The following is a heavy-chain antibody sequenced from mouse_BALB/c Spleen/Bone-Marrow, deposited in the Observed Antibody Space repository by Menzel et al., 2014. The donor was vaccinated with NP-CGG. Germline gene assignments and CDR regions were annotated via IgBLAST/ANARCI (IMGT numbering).Heavy chain of an antibody. Sequence: EVKLEESGPELVKPGASMKISCKASGYSFTGYTMNWVKQSHGKNLEWIGLINPYNGGTSYNQKFKGKATLTVDKSSSTAYMELLSLTSEDSAVYYYARWDYYGYAMDYWGQGTSVTVSS. CDR1: GYSFTGYT. V-gene: IGHV1-18*01. J-gene: IGHJ4*01. D-gene: IGHD1-1*01. CDR2: INPYNGGT. CDR3: ARWDYYGYAMDY.